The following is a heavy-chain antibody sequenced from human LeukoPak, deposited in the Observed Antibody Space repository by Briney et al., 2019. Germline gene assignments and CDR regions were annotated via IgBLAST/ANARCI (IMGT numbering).Heavy chain of an antibody. D-gene: IGHD2-21*02. J-gene: IGHJ3*02. CDR3: AREFIVVVTATDAFDI. Sequence: SETLSLTCTVSGGSISSGSYYWGWIRQPPGKDLEWIGSIYYSGSTYYNPSLKSRVTISVDTSKNQFSLKLSSVTAADTAVYYCAREFIVVVTATDAFDIWGQGTMVTVSS. CDR1: GGSISSGSYY. V-gene: IGHV4-39*07. CDR2: IYYSGST.